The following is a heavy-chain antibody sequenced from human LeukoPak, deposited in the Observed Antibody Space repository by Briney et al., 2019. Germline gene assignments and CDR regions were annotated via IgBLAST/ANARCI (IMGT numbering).Heavy chain of an antibody. V-gene: IGHV3-7*01. CDR1: GFTLSSFW. D-gene: IGHD2-2*01. CDR3: ARDRDCSSTSCYPLRQY. Sequence: GGSLRLSCAASGFTLSSFWMSWVRQAPGKGLEWVANIKHDGSEKYYVESVKGRFTISRDNAKNSLYLQMNSLRAEDTAVYYCARDRDCSSTSCYPLRQYWGQGTLVTVSS. J-gene: IGHJ4*02. CDR2: IKHDGSEK.